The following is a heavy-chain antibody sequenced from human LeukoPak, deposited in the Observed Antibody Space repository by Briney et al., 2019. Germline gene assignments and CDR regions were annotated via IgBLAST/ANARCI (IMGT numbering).Heavy chain of an antibody. CDR1: GFTVSSNY. V-gene: IGHV3-53*01. CDR3: AKPLRPTTSYFDS. J-gene: IGHJ4*02. D-gene: IGHD1-1*01. Sequence: GGSLRLSCAASGFTVSSNYMSWVRQAPGKGLEWVSVIYSGGSTYYADSVKGRFTISRDNSKYTLFLQMNSLRADDTALYYCAKPLRPTTSYFDSWGQGTLVTVSS. CDR2: IYSGGST.